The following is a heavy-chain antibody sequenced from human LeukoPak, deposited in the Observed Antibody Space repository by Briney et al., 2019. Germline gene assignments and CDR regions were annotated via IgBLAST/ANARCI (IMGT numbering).Heavy chain of an antibody. CDR1: GASISSYF. Sequence: SETLSLTCTVSGASISSYFWNWFRRPPGKGLEWIGYINDNGATNYNPSLKSRVTISVDRSKNQFSLKLSSATAADTAVYYCARAPATGYNYHFDYWGQGSLVTVSS. J-gene: IGHJ4*02. V-gene: IGHV4-59*01. CDR3: ARAPATGYNYHFDY. D-gene: IGHD5-24*01. CDR2: INDNGAT.